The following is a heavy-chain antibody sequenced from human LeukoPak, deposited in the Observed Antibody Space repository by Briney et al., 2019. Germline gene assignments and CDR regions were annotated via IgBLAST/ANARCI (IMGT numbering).Heavy chain of an antibody. D-gene: IGHD3-10*01. CDR2: ISAYNGNT. V-gene: IGHV1-18*01. J-gene: IGHJ6*02. Sequence: ASVKVSCKASGYTFTSYGISWVRQAPGQGLEWMGWISAYNGNTNYAQKLQGRVTMTTDTSTSTAYMELRSLRSGDTAVYYCARAPPRFGELLYRMDVWGQGTTVAVSS. CDR1: GYTFTSYG. CDR3: ARAPPRFGELLYRMDV.